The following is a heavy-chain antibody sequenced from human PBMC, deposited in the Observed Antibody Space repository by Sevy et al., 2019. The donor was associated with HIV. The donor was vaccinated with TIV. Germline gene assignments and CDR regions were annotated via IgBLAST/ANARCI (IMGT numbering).Heavy chain of an antibody. CDR1: GFTFSSYG. Sequence: GGSLRLSCAASGFTFSSYGMHWVRQAPGKGLEWVAVISYDGSNRDYVNSVKGRFTISRDNSKNTLYLQMHSLRADDTALYYCAKDCFGALLFHYYGMDVWGQGTTVTVSS. J-gene: IGHJ6*02. V-gene: IGHV3-30*18. CDR2: ISYDGSNR. CDR3: AKDCFGALLFHYYGMDV. D-gene: IGHD3-10*01.